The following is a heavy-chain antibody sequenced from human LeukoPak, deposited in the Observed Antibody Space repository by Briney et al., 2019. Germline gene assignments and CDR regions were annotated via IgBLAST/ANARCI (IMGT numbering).Heavy chain of an antibody. Sequence: ASVKVSCKASGYTFTGYYMHWVRQAPGQGLEWMGWINPNSGGTNYAQKFQGRVTMTRDTSISTAYMELSRLRSDDTAVYYCARPFGITMIVDYFDSWGQGTLVTVSS. D-gene: IGHD3-22*01. J-gene: IGHJ4*02. CDR3: ARPFGITMIVDYFDS. CDR1: GYTFTGYY. CDR2: INPNSGGT. V-gene: IGHV1-2*02.